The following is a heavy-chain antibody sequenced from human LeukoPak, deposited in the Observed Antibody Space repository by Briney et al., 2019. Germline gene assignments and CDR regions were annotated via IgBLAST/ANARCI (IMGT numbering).Heavy chain of an antibody. J-gene: IGHJ4*02. CDR2: IYYSGST. Sequence: PSETLSLTCTVSGGSISSSSYYWGWIRQPPGKGLEWIGSIYYSGSTYYNPSLKSRVTISVDTSKNQFSMNLTSVTATDTAVYFCARTESSGIVGATTQFEYWGQGTLVTVSS. CDR3: ARTESSGIVGATTQFEY. V-gene: IGHV4-39*07. D-gene: IGHD1-26*01. CDR1: GGSISSSSYY.